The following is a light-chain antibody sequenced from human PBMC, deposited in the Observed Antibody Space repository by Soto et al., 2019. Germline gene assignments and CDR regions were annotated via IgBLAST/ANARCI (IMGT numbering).Light chain of an antibody. V-gene: IGKV3-15*01. CDR1: QSVSSN. CDR2: GAS. CDR3: QQYNNWPSL. Sequence: EIVMTQSPATLSVSPGERATLSCRASQSVSSNLAWYQQKPGQAPRLLIYGASTRATGIPARFSGSGSGTEFTLTLSSLQSEDFAVYYCQQYNNWPSLFGPGTKVDIK. J-gene: IGKJ3*01.